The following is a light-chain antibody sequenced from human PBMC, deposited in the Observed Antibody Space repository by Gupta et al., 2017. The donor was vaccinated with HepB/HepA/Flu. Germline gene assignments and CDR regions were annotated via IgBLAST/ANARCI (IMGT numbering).Light chain of an antibody. CDR1: QSVSSSY. CDR3: QQYGSSPKT. Sequence: EIVLTQSPGTLSLSPGERATLSCRASQSVSSSYLAWYQQKPGQAPRLLIYGASSRATGIPDRFSGSGSGTEFTLTISRREPEDFAVYYCQQYGSSPKTFGQGTXVEIK. V-gene: IGKV3-20*01. J-gene: IGKJ1*01. CDR2: GAS.